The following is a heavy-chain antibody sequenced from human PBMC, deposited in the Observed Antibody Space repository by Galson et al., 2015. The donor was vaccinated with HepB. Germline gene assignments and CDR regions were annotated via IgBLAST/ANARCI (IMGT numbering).Heavy chain of an antibody. CDR2: ISYDGSSK. V-gene: IGHV3-30*03. Sequence: SLRLSCAASGFSFSSYAIHWIRQAPGKGLEWVTVISYDGSSKYYADSVKGRFTISRDNSKNILYLEMNSLRAEDTAMYYCARGRTSSGRLTHFDSWGQGTLVTVSS. CDR3: ARGRTSSGRLTHFDS. D-gene: IGHD6-19*01. J-gene: IGHJ4*02. CDR1: GFSFSSYA.